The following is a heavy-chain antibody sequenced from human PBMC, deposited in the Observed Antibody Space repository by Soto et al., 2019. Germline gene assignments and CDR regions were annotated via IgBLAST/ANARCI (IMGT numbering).Heavy chain of an antibody. CDR2: IYYSGST. V-gene: IGHV4-59*01. D-gene: IGHD3-3*01. CDR3: ARNTYYDFWSGHYISSVGYYFDY. Sequence: SEILSLTCTVSGGSISSYYWSWIRQPPGKGLEWIGYIYYSGSTNYNPSLKSRVTISVDTSKNQFSLTLSSVTAADTAVYYCARNTYYDFWSGHYISSVGYYFDYWGQGTLVTVSS. J-gene: IGHJ4*02. CDR1: GGSISSYY.